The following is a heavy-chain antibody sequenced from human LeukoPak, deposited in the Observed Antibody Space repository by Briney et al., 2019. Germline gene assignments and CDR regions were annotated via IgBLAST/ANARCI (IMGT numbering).Heavy chain of an antibody. J-gene: IGHJ4*02. V-gene: IGHV3-74*01. Sequence: GGSLRLSCAASGFTFSRYWMHWVRQAPGKGLMWVSQISTDGSQTFYADSVKGRFTISRDNAKNTLFLQMDSLRPEDTAVYYCVRSLRSADFWGQGTLVTVSS. CDR2: ISTDGSQT. CDR3: VRSLRSADF. CDR1: GFTFSRYW.